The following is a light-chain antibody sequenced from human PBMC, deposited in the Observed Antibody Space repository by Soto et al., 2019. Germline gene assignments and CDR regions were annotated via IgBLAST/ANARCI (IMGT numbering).Light chain of an antibody. Sequence: DIQMTQFPSTLSASVGDRVTITCRASQRISSWLAWYQQKPGKAPKLLIYDASSLESGVPSRFSGSGSGTEFTLTISSLQPDDFATYYCQQYNSYSTFGQGTKVDI. J-gene: IGKJ1*01. V-gene: IGKV1-5*01. CDR3: QQYNSYST. CDR1: QRISSW. CDR2: DAS.